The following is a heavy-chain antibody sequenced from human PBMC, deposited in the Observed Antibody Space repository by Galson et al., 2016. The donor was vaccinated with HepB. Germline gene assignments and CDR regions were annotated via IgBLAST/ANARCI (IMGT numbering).Heavy chain of an antibody. Sequence: SVKVSCKASGYTFSIYYMHWVRQAPGQGLEWMGIINPSTGFTTSAQKFQGRVTMTTDTSTSTAYMELRSLRSDDTAVYYCARDPRKIRYQLLEIYYYYYAMDVWGQGTTVTVSS. J-gene: IGHJ6*02. D-gene: IGHD2-2*01. CDR1: GYTFSIYY. CDR3: ARDPRKIRYQLLEIYYYYYAMDV. V-gene: IGHV1-46*01. CDR2: INPSTGFT.